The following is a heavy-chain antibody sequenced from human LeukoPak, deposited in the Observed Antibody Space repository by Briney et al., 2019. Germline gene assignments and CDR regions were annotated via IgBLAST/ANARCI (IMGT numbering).Heavy chain of an antibody. D-gene: IGHD6-13*01. CDR1: GGFIISYY. V-gene: IGHV4-59*01. J-gene: IGHJ4*02. Sequence: SETLSLTCTVSGGFIISYYWSWIRQPPGKGLGWIGYIHSSGSTSYSPSLKSRVTFSVDTSRNHFSLKVTSMTAADTGVYYCARSLPGAIGAADFWGQGTLVTVSA. CDR3: ARSLPGAIGAADF. CDR2: IHSSGST.